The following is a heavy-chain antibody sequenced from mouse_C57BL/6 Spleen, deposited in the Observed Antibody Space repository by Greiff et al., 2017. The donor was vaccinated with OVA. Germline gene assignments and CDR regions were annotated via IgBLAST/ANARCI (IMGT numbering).Heavy chain of an antibody. J-gene: IGHJ4*01. CDR1: GFTFSDYG. V-gene: IGHV5-17*01. Sequence: EVKLVESGGGLVKPGGSLKLSCAASGFTFSDYGMHWVRQAPEKGLEWVAYISSGSSTIYYADTVKGRFTISRDNAKNTLFLQMTSLRSEDTAMYYCARWGGSSLYAMDYWGQGTSVTVSS. CDR2: ISSGSSTI. CDR3: ARWGGSSLYAMDY. D-gene: IGHD1-1*01.